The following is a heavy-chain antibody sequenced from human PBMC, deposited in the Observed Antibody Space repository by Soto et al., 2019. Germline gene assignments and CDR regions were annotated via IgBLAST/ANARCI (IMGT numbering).Heavy chain of an antibody. CDR2: IDTASGKS. J-gene: IGHJ4*02. Sequence: QVQLVQSGAEVKKPGASVKVSCKASGYSFTTFDLHWVRQSPGQRLEWMGWIDTASGKSKYSEIFQGRVTITVDTPTTTAYIELSSLTFEDTAVYYCAMSRGWWSFDYWGQGPLITVSS. CDR1: GYSFTTFD. CDR3: AMSRGWWSFDY. D-gene: IGHD6-19*01. V-gene: IGHV1-3*04.